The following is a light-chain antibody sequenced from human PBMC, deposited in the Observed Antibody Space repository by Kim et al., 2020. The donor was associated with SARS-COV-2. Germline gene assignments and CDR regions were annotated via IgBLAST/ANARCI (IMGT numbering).Light chain of an antibody. V-gene: IGKV3-20*01. CDR3: QQYGSSPLT. Sequence: SPVERATPSCRASQTVISNYLAWYQQKPGQAPRLLIYGASSRATGIPDRFSGSGSGTDFTLNISSLEPEDFAVYNCQQYGSSPLTFGGGTKVDIK. CDR2: GAS. CDR1: QTVISNY. J-gene: IGKJ4*01.